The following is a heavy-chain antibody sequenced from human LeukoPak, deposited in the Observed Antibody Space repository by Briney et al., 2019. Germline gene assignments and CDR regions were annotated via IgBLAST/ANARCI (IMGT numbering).Heavy chain of an antibody. Sequence: SGGSLRLSCAASGFTFSSYAMSWVRQAPGKGLEWVSAISGSGGSTYYADSVKGRFTISRDNSKNTLYLQMNSLRAEDTAVYYCAKAHDRYSSSWYVETFDYWGQGTLVTVSS. D-gene: IGHD6-13*01. J-gene: IGHJ4*02. CDR3: AKAHDRYSSSWYVETFDY. CDR2: ISGSGGST. V-gene: IGHV3-23*01. CDR1: GFTFSSYA.